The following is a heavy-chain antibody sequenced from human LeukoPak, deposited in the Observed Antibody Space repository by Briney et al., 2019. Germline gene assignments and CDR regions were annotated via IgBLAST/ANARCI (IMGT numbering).Heavy chain of an antibody. CDR1: GGSISSSSYY. CDR2: IYYSGST. J-gene: IGHJ4*02. Sequence: PSETLSLTCTVSGGSISSSSYYWGWIRQPPGKGLEWIGYIYYSGSTNYNPSLKSRVTISVDTSKNQFSLKLSSVTAADTAVYYCEIISGSYYPYWGQGTLVTVSS. CDR3: EIISGSYYPY. D-gene: IGHD1-26*01. V-gene: IGHV4-61*05.